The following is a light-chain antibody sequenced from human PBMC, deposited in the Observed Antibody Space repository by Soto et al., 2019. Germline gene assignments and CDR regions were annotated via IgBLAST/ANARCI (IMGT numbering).Light chain of an antibody. CDR1: SSDVGGNKY. J-gene: IGLJ1*01. CDR3: TSSTSDSLYV. Sequence: QSVLTQPASVSGSPVQSITIACTGTSSDVGGNKYVSWYQQYPGKVPKLLINKVSNRPSGVSNRFSGSKSGNTASLTISGLLAEDEADYFCTSSTSDSLYVFGTGTKVTVL. CDR2: KVS. V-gene: IGLV2-14*01.